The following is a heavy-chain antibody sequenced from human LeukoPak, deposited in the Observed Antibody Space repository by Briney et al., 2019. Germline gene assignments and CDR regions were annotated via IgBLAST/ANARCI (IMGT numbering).Heavy chain of an antibody. CDR1: GFTFSSYS. D-gene: IGHD2-15*01. CDR3: ARVECSGGSCYLSDYYYYYMDV. CDR2: ISSSSSYI. Sequence: PAGSLRLSCAASGFTFSSYSMNWVRQAPGKGLEWVSSISSSSSYIYYADSVKGRFTISRDNAKNSLYLQMNSLRAEDTAVYYCARVECSGGSCYLSDYYYYYMDVWGKGTTVTVSS. V-gene: IGHV3-21*01. J-gene: IGHJ6*03.